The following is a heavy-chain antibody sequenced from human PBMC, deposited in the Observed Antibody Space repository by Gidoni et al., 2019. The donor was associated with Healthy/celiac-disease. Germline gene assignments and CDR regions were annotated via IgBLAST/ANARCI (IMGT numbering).Heavy chain of an antibody. Sequence: QITLTESGPTLVQPTQTLTLTCPFSGFSLSTSELGVGWIRQPPGKALEWLALIYWDDDKRYSPSLKSRLTITKDTSKNQVVLTMTNMDPVDTATYYCAHTMPVDTAMAPGWYFDLWGRGTLVTVSS. CDR3: AHTMPVDTAMAPGWYFDL. D-gene: IGHD5-18*01. J-gene: IGHJ2*01. CDR2: IYWDDDK. CDR1: GFSLSTSELG. V-gene: IGHV2-5*02.